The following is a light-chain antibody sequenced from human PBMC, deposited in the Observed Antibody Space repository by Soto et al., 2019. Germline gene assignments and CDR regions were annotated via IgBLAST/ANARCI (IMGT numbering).Light chain of an antibody. Sequence: DIQLTQSPSFLSAFVGDRVTITCRSSQGSSSYLAWYQQRPGKAPKLLIYGASTLQSGVPSRFSGRGSETGFSFKISSRQPEDFATYYCQQFNNYPRVTFGGGTKVVIK. CDR2: GAS. J-gene: IGKJ4*02. V-gene: IGKV1-9*01. CDR3: QQFNNYPRVT. CDR1: QGSSSY.